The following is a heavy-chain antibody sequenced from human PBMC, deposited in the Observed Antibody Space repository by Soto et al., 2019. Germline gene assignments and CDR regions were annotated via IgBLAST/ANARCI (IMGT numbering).Heavy chain of an antibody. J-gene: IGHJ6*02. CDR2: INTKFGDT. CDR1: GYTFTAYY. CDR3: ARNMDYYYGPGSGNGHGF. Sequence: QVQLVQSGAEVKEPGDSVRVSCKASGYTFTAYYIHWVRQAPGQGLEWMGWINTKFGDTTYAQDFQGRDSMTRDMSISTVYLELSRLTSDDTAIYYCARNMDYYYGPGSGNGHGFLGQGTTVTVFS. D-gene: IGHD3-10*01. V-gene: IGHV1-2*02.